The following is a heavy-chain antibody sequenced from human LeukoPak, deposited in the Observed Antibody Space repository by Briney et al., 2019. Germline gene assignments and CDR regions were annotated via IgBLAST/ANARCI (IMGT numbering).Heavy chain of an antibody. CDR1: GFTFSNYA. D-gene: IGHD2-15*01. V-gene: IGHV3-23*01. CDR3: TKAVVLSTTSSY. J-gene: IGHJ4*02. Sequence: QSGGSLRLSCAASGFTFSNYAMSWVRQALGKGLEWVSAISSSGGNTYYADSVKGRFTISRDNSENTLYLQLNSLRVEDTAVYYCTKAVVLSTTSSYWGQGTLVTVSS. CDR2: ISSSGGNT.